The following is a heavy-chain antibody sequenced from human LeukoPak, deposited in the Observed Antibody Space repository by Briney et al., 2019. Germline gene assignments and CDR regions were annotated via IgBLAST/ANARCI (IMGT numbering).Heavy chain of an antibody. CDR3: ARLWFGELESRKSTYYYYGMDV. CDR1: GGSISSGGYS. CDR2: IYYSGST. V-gene: IGHV4-61*08. Sequence: SSETLSLTCAVSGGSISSGGYSWSWIRQPPGKGLEWIGYIYYSGSTNYNPSLKSRVTISVDTSKNQFSLKLSSVTAADTAVYYCARLWFGELESRKSTYYYYGMDVWGQGTTVTVSS. D-gene: IGHD3-10*01. J-gene: IGHJ6*02.